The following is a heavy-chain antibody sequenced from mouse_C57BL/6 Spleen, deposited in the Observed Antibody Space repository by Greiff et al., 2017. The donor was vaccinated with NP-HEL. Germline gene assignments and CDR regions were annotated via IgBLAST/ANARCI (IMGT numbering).Heavy chain of an antibody. Sequence: QVHVKQSGAELVRPGTSVKMSCKASGYTFTNYWIGWAKQRPGHGLEWIGDIYPGGGYTNYNEKFKGKATLPADKSSSTAYMQFSSLTSEDSAIYYGARYYGSSYDWYFDVWGTGTTVTVSS. CDR2: IYPGGGYT. J-gene: IGHJ1*03. D-gene: IGHD1-1*01. CDR3: ARYYGSSYDWYFDV. V-gene: IGHV1-63*01. CDR1: GYTFTNYW.